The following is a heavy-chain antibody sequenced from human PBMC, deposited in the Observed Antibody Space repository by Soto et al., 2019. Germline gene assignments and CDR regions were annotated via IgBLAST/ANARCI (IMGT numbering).Heavy chain of an antibody. CDR1: GGTFSSYA. V-gene: IGHV1-69*06. Sequence: QVQLVQSGAEVKKPGSSVKVSCKASGGTFSSYAISWVRQAPGQGLEWMGGLIPIFGTANYAQKFQGRVTITADKYTSTAYMELSSLRSEDTAVYYCASPTREWLPPARDYYYGMDVWGQGTTVTVSS. D-gene: IGHD3-3*01. J-gene: IGHJ6*02. CDR2: LIPIFGTA. CDR3: ASPTREWLPPARDYYYGMDV.